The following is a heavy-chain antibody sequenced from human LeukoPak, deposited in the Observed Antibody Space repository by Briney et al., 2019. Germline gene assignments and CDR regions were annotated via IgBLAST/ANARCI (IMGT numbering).Heavy chain of an antibody. D-gene: IGHD3-10*01. CDR2: ISGSGGST. CDR3: AKALPYYYGSGSYDRTDPSGLDY. CDR1: GFTFSSYA. J-gene: IGHJ4*02. V-gene: IGHV3-23*01. Sequence: PGGPLRLSCGASGFTFSSYAMSWVRQAPGKGLEWVSAISGSGGSTYYADSVKGRFTISRDNSKNTLYLQMNSLRAEDTAVYYCAKALPYYYGSGSYDRTDPSGLDYWGQGTLVTVSS.